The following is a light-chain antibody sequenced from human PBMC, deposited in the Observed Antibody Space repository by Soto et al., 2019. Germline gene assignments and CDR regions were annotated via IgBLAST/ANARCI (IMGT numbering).Light chain of an antibody. CDR2: TAS. V-gene: IGKV1-6*01. CDR1: QGIRYD. Sequence: IQMTQSPSSLSASVGDRVTITCRASQGIRYDLGWYQHKPGKVPKLLIHTASSLENGVPSRFSGSGSGTDFTFTISSLQPDDFATYYCLQDYSDPWTVGQGAKVEI. CDR3: LQDYSDPWT. J-gene: IGKJ1*01.